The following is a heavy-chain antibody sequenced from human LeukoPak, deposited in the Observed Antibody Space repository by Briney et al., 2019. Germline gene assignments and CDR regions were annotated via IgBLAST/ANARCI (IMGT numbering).Heavy chain of an antibody. CDR2: ISYDGSNK. D-gene: IGHD6-13*01. CDR3: ARDVSYNSLDY. J-gene: IGHJ4*02. V-gene: IGHV3-30-3*01. CDR1: GFTFSSYA. Sequence: GRSLRLSCAASGFTFSSYAMHWVRQAPGKGLEWVAVISYDGSNKYYADSVKGRFTISRDNSKNTLYLQMNSLRAEDTAVYYCARDVSYNSLDYWGQGTLVTVSS.